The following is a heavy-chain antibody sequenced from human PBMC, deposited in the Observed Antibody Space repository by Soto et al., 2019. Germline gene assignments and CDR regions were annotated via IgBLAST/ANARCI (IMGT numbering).Heavy chain of an antibody. V-gene: IGHV4-30-4*01. CDR1: GGSISSGDYY. CDR2: IYYSGST. J-gene: IGHJ3*02. D-gene: IGHD3-22*01. Sequence: SETLSLTCTVSGGSISSGDYYWSWIRQPPGKGLEWIGYIYYSGSTYYNPSLKSRVTILVDTSKNQFSLKLSSVTAADTAVYYCAREWGQYYYDSSGYAFDIWGQGTMVT. CDR3: AREWGQYYYDSSGYAFDI.